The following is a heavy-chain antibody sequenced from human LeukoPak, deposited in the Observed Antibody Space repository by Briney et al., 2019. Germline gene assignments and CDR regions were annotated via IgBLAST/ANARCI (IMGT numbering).Heavy chain of an antibody. CDR2: IIPLFGTA. CDR1: GYTFTSYD. J-gene: IGHJ6*03. V-gene: IGHV1-69*06. CDR3: ARVVGLTGYSSTWYSGHYYYMDV. Sequence: SVKVSCKASGYTFTSYDINWVRQAPGQGLEWMGGIIPLFGTANYAQKFQDRVTITAGKATSTAYMELSSLRSEDTAVYYCARVVGLTGYSSTWYSGHYYYMDVWGRGTTVTVSS. D-gene: IGHD6-13*01.